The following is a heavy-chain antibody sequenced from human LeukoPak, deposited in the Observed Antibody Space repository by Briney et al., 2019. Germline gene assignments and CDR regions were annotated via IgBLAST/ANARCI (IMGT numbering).Heavy chain of an antibody. CDR2: ISSSGSTI. V-gene: IGHV3-48*03. D-gene: IGHD3-10*01. CDR1: GFTFSSYE. J-gene: IGHJ3*01. CDR3: ARVMVRGVIFNDAFDL. Sequence: GGSLRLPCAASGFTFSSYEMNWVRQAPGQGLEWVSYISSSGSTIYYADSVKGRFTISRDNAKTSLYLQMNSLRAEDTAVYYCARVMVRGVIFNDAFDLWGQGTVVTVSS.